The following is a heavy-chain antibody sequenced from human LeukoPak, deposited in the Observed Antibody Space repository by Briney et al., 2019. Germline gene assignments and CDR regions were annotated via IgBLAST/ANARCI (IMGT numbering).Heavy chain of an antibody. CDR2: IHLGDSDT. V-gene: IGHV5-51*01. D-gene: IGHD3-16*01. CDR1: GYRFTNYW. CDR3: ARHPTYILNDAFDI. Sequence: GESLKISCKGSGYRFTNYWIGWVRQMPGKGLEWMGIIHLGDSDTSYSPSFQGQVTISADKSISTASLQWSSLKASDTAMYYCARHPTYILNDAFDIWGQGTMVTVSS. J-gene: IGHJ3*02.